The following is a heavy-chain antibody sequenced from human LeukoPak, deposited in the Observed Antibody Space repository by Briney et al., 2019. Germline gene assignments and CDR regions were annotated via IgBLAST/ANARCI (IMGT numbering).Heavy chain of an antibody. Sequence: PSETLSLTCTVSGGSISSYYWSWIRQPAGKGLEWIGRIYTSGSTNYNPSLKSRVIMSVDTSKNQFSLKLSSVTAADTAVYYCARGRYDYVWGSYQDDAFDIWGQGTMVTVSS. V-gene: IGHV4-4*07. CDR3: ARGRYDYVWGSYQDDAFDI. CDR2: IYTSGST. CDR1: GGSISSYY. D-gene: IGHD3-16*02. J-gene: IGHJ3*02.